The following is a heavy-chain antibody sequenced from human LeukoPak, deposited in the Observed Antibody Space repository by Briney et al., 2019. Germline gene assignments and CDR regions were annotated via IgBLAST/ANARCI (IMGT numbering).Heavy chain of an antibody. V-gene: IGHV3-7*01. CDR1: EFTFSRYW. CDR2: IKQDGSEK. CDR3: ARIPWAEGNSFDY. D-gene: IGHD3-16*01. J-gene: IGHJ4*02. Sequence: PGGSLRLSCAASEFTFSRYWMSWVRQAPGKGLEWVANIKQDGSEKYYVDSVKGRFTISRDNAKNSLYLQMNSLRAEDTAVYYCARIPWAEGNSFDYWAREPWSPSPQ.